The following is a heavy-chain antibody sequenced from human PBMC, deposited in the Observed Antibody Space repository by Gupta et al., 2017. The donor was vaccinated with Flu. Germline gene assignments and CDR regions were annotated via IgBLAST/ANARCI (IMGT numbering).Heavy chain of an antibody. CDR1: GDAIGAGYW. Sequence: QVQLQESGPGLVEPSGTLSLTCAVSGDAIGAGYWWTWVRQPPGKGLQWIGDIYHNGNTNFNPSLKSRVTMSVDKSKNQFSLNLNSVTAADTAVYFCAKFIVTPARYFGHWGQGTLVTVS. D-gene: IGHD1-26*01. CDR3: AKFIVTPARYFGH. J-gene: IGHJ4*02. CDR2: IYHNGNT. V-gene: IGHV4-4*02.